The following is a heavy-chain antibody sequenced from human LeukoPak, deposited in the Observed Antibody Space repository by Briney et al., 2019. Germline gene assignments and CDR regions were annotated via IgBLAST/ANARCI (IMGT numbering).Heavy chain of an antibody. CDR2: INHSGST. V-gene: IGHV4-39*07. CDR1: GGSISSSSYY. D-gene: IGHD3-22*01. J-gene: IGHJ4*02. CDR3: ASMKFYYDSSGYYEENNFDY. Sequence: PSETLSLTCTVSGGSISSSSYYWGWVRQPPGKGLEWIGEINHSGSTNYNPSLKSRVTISVDTSKNQFSLKLSSVTAADTAVYYCASMKFYYDSSGYYEENNFDYWGQGTLVTVSS.